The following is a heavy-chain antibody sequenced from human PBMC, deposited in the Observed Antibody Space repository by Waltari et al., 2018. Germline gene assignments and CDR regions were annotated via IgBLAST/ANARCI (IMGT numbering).Heavy chain of an antibody. J-gene: IGHJ4*02. CDR2: INPNSGGT. Sequence: QVQLVQSGAEVKKPGASVKVSCKASGYTFTVYYMHWVRQAPGQGLEWMGRINPNSGGTNYAQKFQGRVTMTRDTSISTAYMELSRLRSDDTAVYYCARVRSSSGWYYFDYWGQGTLVTVSS. CDR1: GYTFTVYY. CDR3: ARVRSSSGWYYFDY. D-gene: IGHD6-19*01. V-gene: IGHV1-2*06.